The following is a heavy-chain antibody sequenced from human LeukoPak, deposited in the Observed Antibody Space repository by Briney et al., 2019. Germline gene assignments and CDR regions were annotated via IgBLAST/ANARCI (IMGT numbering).Heavy chain of an antibody. CDR3: ASTYSGSYWGGVDY. CDR1: GFTVSSNY. J-gene: IGHJ4*02. D-gene: IGHD1-26*01. CDR2: IYSGGST. Sequence: GGSLRFSCAASGFTVSSNYMSWVRQAPGKGLEWVSVIYSGGSTYYADSVKGRFTISRDNSKNTLYLQMNSLRAEDTAVYYCASTYSGSYWGGVDYRGQGTLVTVSS. V-gene: IGHV3-66*01.